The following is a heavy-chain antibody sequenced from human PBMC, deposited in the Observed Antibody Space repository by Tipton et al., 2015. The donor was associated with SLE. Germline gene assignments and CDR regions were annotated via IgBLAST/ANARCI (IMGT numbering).Heavy chain of an antibody. CDR2: LNPNSGDT. CDR3: ARGVMSTFGGVIVVYGMDV. D-gene: IGHD3-16*02. Sequence: QVQLVQSGAEVKKPGSSVKVSCKASGGTFSSYAISWVRQAPGQGLEWMGRLNPNSGDTDYAQKFQGRVTMTRDTSISTANMELSRLRSDDTAVYYCARGVMSTFGGVIVVYGMDVWGQGITVTVSS. V-gene: IGHV1-2*06. CDR1: GGTFSSYA. J-gene: IGHJ6*02.